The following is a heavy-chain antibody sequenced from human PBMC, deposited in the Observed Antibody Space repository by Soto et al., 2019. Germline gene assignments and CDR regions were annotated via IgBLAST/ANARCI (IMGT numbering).Heavy chain of an antibody. J-gene: IGHJ5*01. CDR2: INAGNGNT. D-gene: IGHD6-13*01. Sequence: ASVKVSCKASGYTFSRYAIHWVRQAPGQRLEWMGWINAGNGNTKYSQKFEGRVALTTDTSANTVYMELSSLRFEDTALYYCARDQQFRNWFDSWGQGTLVTVSS. V-gene: IGHV1-3*01. CDR3: ARDQQFRNWFDS. CDR1: GYTFSRYA.